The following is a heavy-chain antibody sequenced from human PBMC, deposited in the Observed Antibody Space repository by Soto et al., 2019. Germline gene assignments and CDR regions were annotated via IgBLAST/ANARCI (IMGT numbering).Heavy chain of an antibody. J-gene: IGHJ1*01. V-gene: IGHV3-74*01. CDR2: INSDGSST. CDR3: AKVSKGYFQH. Sequence: EVQLVESGGGLVQPGGSLRLSCAASGFTFSSYWMHWVRQAPGKGLVWVSRINSDGSSTSYADSVKGRFTNSRDNAKNALYLQMNSLRAEDTVVFYCAKVSKGYFQHWGQGTLVTVSS. CDR1: GFTFSSYW.